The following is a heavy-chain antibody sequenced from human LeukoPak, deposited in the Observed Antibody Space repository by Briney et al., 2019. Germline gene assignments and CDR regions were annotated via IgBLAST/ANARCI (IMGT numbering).Heavy chain of an antibody. J-gene: IGHJ4*02. CDR2: ISDSGANT. Sequence: GGSLRLSCAASGFTFSTYAMSWVRQAPGKGLEWVSTISDSGANTYYADSVRGRFTISRDNSKNTLYLQMNSLRAEDTAVYYCAKDSKPVAPRWSDYWGQGTQVTVSS. V-gene: IGHV3-23*01. CDR1: GFTFSTYA. CDR3: AKDSKPVAPRWSDY. D-gene: IGHD2-2*01.